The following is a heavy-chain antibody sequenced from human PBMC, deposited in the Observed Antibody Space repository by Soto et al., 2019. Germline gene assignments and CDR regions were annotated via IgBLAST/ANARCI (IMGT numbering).Heavy chain of an antibody. J-gene: IGHJ6*02. V-gene: IGHV3-30*04. CDR3: AKDRNIYYYGMDV. Sequence: PGGSLRLSCAASGFTFSSYAMHWVRQAPGKGLEWVAVISYDGSNKYYADSVKGRFTISRDNSKNTLYLQMNSLRAEDTAVYYCAKDRNIYYYGMDVWGQGTTVTVSS. CDR2: ISYDGSNK. CDR1: GFTFSSYA.